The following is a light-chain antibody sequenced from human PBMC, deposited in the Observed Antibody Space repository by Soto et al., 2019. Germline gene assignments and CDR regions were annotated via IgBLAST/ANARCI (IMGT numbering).Light chain of an antibody. Sequence: EIVMTQSPATLSVSPGERATLSCRASQSINTKLAWYQQKPGQAPRLLIYDAFNRAAGIPARFSGSGSGTESSLTISSLQSEDFAVYYCQQFNRWPFTFGDGTKVDIK. CDR1: QSINTK. CDR2: DAF. CDR3: QQFNRWPFT. J-gene: IGKJ3*01. V-gene: IGKV3-15*01.